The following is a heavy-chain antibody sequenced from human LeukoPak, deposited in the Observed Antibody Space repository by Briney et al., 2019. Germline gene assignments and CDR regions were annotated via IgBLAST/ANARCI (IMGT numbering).Heavy chain of an antibody. CDR2: FDPEDGEI. Sequence: ASVKVSCKVFGYTLTELSMHWVRQAPGKGLEWMGGFDPEDGEIINAQKFQGRVTMTEDTSTDTAYMELSSLRSEDTAVYYCAAVPPGGYTTGHYFFDYWGQGTLVTVSS. J-gene: IGHJ4*02. CDR1: GYTLTELS. D-gene: IGHD5-12*01. CDR3: AAVPPGGYTTGHYFFDY. V-gene: IGHV1-24*01.